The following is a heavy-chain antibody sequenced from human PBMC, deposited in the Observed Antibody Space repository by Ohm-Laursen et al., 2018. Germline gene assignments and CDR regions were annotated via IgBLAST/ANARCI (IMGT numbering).Heavy chain of an antibody. J-gene: IGHJ6*02. CDR1: GYSFTSYW. CDR2: IYPGDSDT. V-gene: IGHV5-51*01. CDR3: ARSKDSYGYFYGMDV. Sequence: ESLRISCKGSGYSFTSYWIGWVRQMPGKGLEWMGIIYPGDSDTRYSPSFQGQVTISADKSISTAYLQWSSLKASDTAMYYCARSKDSYGYFYGMDVWGQGTTVTVSS. D-gene: IGHD5-18*01.